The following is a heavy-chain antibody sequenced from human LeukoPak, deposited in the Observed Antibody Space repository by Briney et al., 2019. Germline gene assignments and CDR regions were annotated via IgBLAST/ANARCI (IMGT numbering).Heavy chain of an antibody. D-gene: IGHD6-6*01. J-gene: IGHJ5*02. CDR3: ARNTSSSPWFDP. CDR1: GGSVKNPDSY. Sequence: SETLSLTCIVSGGSVKNPDSYWSWIRQPPGKGLEWIGNVYYIGTASYNSSLKSRVTISVDTSKNQFSLEMTSVTAADTAVYYCARNTSSSPWFDPWGQGTLVTVSS. CDR2: VYYIGTA. V-gene: IGHV4-61*08.